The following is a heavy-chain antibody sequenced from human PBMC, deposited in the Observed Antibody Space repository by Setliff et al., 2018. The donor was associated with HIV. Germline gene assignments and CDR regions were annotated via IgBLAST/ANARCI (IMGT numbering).Heavy chain of an antibody. CDR1: GGSISSGDHY. V-gene: IGHV4-30-4*01. CDR3: ARGVRGIVATTH. D-gene: IGHD5-12*01. Sequence: PSETLSLTCTVSGGSISSGDHYWSWIRQPPGKGLEWLGYIYNSVSTFYNPSLKSRITILVDTSRNQFSLKLNSVTAADTAVYYCARGVRGIVATTHWGQGALVTVSS. CDR2: IYNSVST. J-gene: IGHJ4*02.